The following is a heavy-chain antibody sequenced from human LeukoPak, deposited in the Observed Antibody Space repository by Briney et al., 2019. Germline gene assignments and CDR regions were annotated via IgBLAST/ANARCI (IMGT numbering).Heavy chain of an antibody. V-gene: IGHV4-39*07. CDR2: IYYSGST. CDR1: GGSISSSSYY. CDR3: SSGYYYGY. Sequence: TSETLSLTCTVSGGSISSSSYYWGWIRQPPGKGLEWIGTIYYSGSTYYNPSLKSRVTISVDTSKNQFSDTAVYYCARGIREYYDSSGYYYGYWGQGTLVTVSS. J-gene: IGHJ4*02. D-gene: IGHD3-22*01.